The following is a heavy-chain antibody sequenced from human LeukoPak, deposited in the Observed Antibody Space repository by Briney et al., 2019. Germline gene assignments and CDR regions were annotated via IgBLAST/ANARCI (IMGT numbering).Heavy chain of an antibody. D-gene: IGHD2-21*01. J-gene: IGHJ4*02. CDR3: AIAEGEFDY. Sequence: ASVKVSCKASGYTFTGYHMHWVRQAPGQGLEWMGIIYPSGRSIDYAQKFQGRLTITRDTSTSTVYLELSSLRSEDTAVYYCAIAEGEFDYWGQGTLVTVSS. CDR1: GYTFTGYH. V-gene: IGHV1-46*01. CDR2: IYPSGRSI.